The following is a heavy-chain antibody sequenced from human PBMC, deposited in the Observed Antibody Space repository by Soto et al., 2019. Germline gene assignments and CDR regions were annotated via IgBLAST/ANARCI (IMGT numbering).Heavy chain of an antibody. J-gene: IGHJ4*02. Sequence: SQTLSLTWAISGDSVSSKNAAWNWIRQSPSRGLEWLGRTYYRSKWHSGYAVSVRGRISISPETSKNRFSLQLDSVTPDGTAVYYCARSGPGGYIDYWGRGTLVTVSS. CDR1: GDSVSSKNAA. CDR3: ARSGPGGYIDY. CDR2: TYYRSKWHS. V-gene: IGHV6-1*01. D-gene: IGHD3-22*01.